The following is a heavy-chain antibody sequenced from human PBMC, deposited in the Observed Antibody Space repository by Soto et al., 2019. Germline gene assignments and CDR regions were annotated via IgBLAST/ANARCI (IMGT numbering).Heavy chain of an antibody. Sequence: PGGSLRLSCTASGFTFGDYAMSWFRQAPGKGLEWVGFIRSKAYGGTTEYAASVKGRFTISRDDSKSIAYLQMNSLKTEDTAVYYCTRDPYYDSSGPFDYWGQGTLVTVSS. V-gene: IGHV3-49*03. D-gene: IGHD3-22*01. J-gene: IGHJ4*02. CDR1: GFTFGDYA. CDR2: IRSKAYGGTT. CDR3: TRDPYYDSSGPFDY.